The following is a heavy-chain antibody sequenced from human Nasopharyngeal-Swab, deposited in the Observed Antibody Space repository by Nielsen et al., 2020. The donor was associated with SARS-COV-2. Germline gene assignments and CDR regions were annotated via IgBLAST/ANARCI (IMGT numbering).Heavy chain of an antibody. Sequence: ASVNVSCKASGYTFTSYGISWVRQAPGQGLEWLGWIGTYNGNTNYAQKLQGRVTMTTDTSTSTAYMELRSLRSDDTAVYYCARAVYCSGGSCYSWHYYYYYMDVWGKGTTVTVSS. J-gene: IGHJ6*03. D-gene: IGHD2-15*01. CDR1: GYTFTSYG. CDR3: ARAVYCSGGSCYSWHYYYYYMDV. CDR2: IGTYNGNT. V-gene: IGHV1-18*01.